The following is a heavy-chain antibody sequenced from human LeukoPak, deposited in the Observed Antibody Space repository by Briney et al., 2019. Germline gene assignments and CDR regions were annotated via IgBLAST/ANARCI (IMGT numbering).Heavy chain of an antibody. CDR2: ISYDGSNK. D-gene: IGHD6-13*01. Sequence: GGSLRLSCAASGFTFSSYAMRWVRQAPGKGLEWVAVISYDGSNKYYADSVKGRFTISRDNAKNSLYLQMNSLRAEDTAVYYCARGKGEQQRYRGVRFDPWGQGTLVTVSS. V-gene: IGHV3-30-3*01. CDR3: ARGKGEQQRYRGVRFDP. CDR1: GFTFSSYA. J-gene: IGHJ5*02.